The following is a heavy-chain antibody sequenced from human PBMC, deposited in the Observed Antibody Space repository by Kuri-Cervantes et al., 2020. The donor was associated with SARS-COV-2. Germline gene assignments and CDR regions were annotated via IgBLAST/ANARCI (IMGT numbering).Heavy chain of an antibody. D-gene: IGHD3-3*01. CDR2: IYYSGST. Sequence: SETLSLTCTVSGGSISSSSYYWGWIRQPPGKGLEWIGSIYYSGSTYYNPSPKSRVTISVDTSKNQFSLKLSSVTAADTAVYYCARDRATIFGVVTPSWYFDLWGRGTLVTVSS. CDR3: ARDRATIFGVVTPSWYFDL. V-gene: IGHV4-39*07. J-gene: IGHJ2*01. CDR1: GGSISSSSYY.